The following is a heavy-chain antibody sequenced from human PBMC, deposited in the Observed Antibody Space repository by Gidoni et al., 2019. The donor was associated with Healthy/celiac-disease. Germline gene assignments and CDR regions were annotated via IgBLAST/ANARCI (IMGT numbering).Heavy chain of an antibody. D-gene: IGHD3-22*01. CDR1: GYSFTSYW. CDR3: ARHLPTYYYDSSGYYKDAFDI. V-gene: IGHV5-10-1*01. Sequence: EVQLVQSGAEVKQPGESLRISCKGSGYSFTSYWISWVRQMPGKGLEWMGRIDPSDSYTNYSPSFQGHVTISADKSISTAYLQWSSLKASDTAMYYCARHLPTYYYDSSGYYKDAFDIWGQGTMVTVSS. J-gene: IGHJ3*02. CDR2: IDPSDSYT.